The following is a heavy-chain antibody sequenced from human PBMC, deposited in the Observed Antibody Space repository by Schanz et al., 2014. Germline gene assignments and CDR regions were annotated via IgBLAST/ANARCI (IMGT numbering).Heavy chain of an antibody. J-gene: IGHJ4*02. CDR2: ISNDGSIK. V-gene: IGHV3-30-3*01. CDR1: GFTFSSYA. D-gene: IGHD5-12*01. Sequence: QLVGSGGGLIQPGGSLRLSCAASGFTFSSYAMHWVRQAPGKGLEWMALISNDGSIKYYADSVEGRFTISRDNSRNTLYLQMNSLRTEDTAVYYCASPSGYSDYGTYFDFWGQGTLXTVSS. CDR3: ASPSGYSDYGTYFDF.